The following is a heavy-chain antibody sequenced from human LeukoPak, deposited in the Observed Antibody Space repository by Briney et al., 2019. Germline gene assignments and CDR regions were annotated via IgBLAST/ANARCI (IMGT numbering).Heavy chain of an antibody. Sequence: PGGSLRLSCAASGFTVSSNYMSWVRQAPGKGLEWVSVIYSGGSTFYADSVKGRFTISRDNAKNSLYLQMNSLRAEDTAVYYCARDPTPHYYDSSGYPTWGQGTLVTVSS. D-gene: IGHD3-22*01. V-gene: IGHV3-66*01. CDR3: ARDPTPHYYDSSGYPT. CDR1: GFTVSSNY. J-gene: IGHJ4*02. CDR2: IYSGGST.